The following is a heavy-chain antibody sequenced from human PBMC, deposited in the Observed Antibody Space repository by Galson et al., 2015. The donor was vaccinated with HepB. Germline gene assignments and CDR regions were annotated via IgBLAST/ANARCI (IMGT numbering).Heavy chain of an antibody. V-gene: IGHV3-23*01. CDR2: ISGSGSST. Sequence: SMRLSCAASGFTFNYHAMNWVRQAPGKGLEWVASISGSGSSTYYADSVKGRLPISRDNSLDTVDLQMDSLRVDDTAVYYCAKDYLPYYDRWGSYSDLYYFDYWRQGTLVTVSS. CDR1: GFTFNYHA. CDR3: AKDYLPYYDRWGSYSDLYYFDY. J-gene: IGHJ4*02. D-gene: IGHD3-22*01.